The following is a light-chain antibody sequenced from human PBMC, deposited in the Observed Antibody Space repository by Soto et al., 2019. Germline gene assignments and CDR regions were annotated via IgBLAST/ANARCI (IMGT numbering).Light chain of an antibody. CDR3: MQGTHWPRT. CDR2: KVS. Sequence: DVVRTQSPLSLPVTLGQPASISCGSRQSLVYSDGNTYLNWFQQRQGQSPRRXXYKVSNRDSGVPERFSGSESGTDGTMKISRVEAEDGGVYYCMQGTHWPRTFGQGTKVDIK. CDR1: QSLVYSDGNTY. V-gene: IGKV2-30*01. J-gene: IGKJ1*01.